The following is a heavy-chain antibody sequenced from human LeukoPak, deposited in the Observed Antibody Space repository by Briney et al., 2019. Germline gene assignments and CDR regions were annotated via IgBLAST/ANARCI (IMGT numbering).Heavy chain of an antibody. J-gene: IGHJ6*02. CDR2: ISSSSSTI. CDR1: GFTFSSYS. V-gene: IGHV3-48*02. CDR3: ARGLADSSGYYYGAGDYYYYYGMDV. Sequence: GGSLRLSCAASGFTFSSYSMNWVRQAPGKGLEWVSYISSSSSTIYYADSVKGRLTISRDNAKNSLYLQMNSLRDEDTAVYYCARGLADSSGYYYGAGDYYYYYGMDVWGQGTTVTVSS. D-gene: IGHD3-22*01.